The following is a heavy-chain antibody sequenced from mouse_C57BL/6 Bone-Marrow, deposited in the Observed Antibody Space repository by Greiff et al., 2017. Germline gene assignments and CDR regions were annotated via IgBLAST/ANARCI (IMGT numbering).Heavy chain of an antibody. Sequence: VQLQQSGAELARPGASVKLSCKASGYTFTSYGISWVKQRTGQGLEWIGEIYPRSGNTYYNEKFKGKATLTADKSSSTAYMELRSLTSEDSAVYFCARYLYDYPLYYYAMDYWGQGTSVTVSS. D-gene: IGHD2-4*01. V-gene: IGHV1-81*01. CDR2: IYPRSGNT. CDR3: ARYLYDYPLYYYAMDY. J-gene: IGHJ4*01. CDR1: GYTFTSYG.